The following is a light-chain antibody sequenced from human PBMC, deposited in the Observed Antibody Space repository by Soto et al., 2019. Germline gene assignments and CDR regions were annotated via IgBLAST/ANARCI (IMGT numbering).Light chain of an antibody. V-gene: IGKV3-15*01. J-gene: IGKJ4*01. Sequence: EIVMTQSPAPLSVSPGDRATLSCRASQSVSSNLAWYQQKPGQAPRVLLYGASTRATGIAARFSGSGSGTEFTLTISSLLSEDFAVYYCQQYNNWPPLTFGGGTKVEIK. CDR1: QSVSSN. CDR2: GAS. CDR3: QQYNNWPPLT.